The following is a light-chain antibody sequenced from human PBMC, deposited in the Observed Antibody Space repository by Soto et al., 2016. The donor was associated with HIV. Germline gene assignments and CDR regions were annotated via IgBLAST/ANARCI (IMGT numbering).Light chain of an antibody. Sequence: DIQMTQSPSSLSASVGDRVTITCRASQSISSYLNWYQQKPGKAPKLLIYAASSLQSGVPSRFSGSGSGTDFTLTISSLQPEDFATYYCQQSYSTSRTFGQGTMVEIK. CDR3: QQSYSTSRT. CDR1: QSISSY. CDR2: AAS. V-gene: IGKV1-39*01. J-gene: IGKJ1*01.